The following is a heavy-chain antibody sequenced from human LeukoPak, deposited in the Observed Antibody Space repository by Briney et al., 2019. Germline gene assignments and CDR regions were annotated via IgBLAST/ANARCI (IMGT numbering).Heavy chain of an antibody. Sequence: GASVNVSFKASGYTFTVYYMHWVRQAPGQGLEWMGWINPNSGGTNYAQKFQGRVTMTRDTSISTAYMELSRLRSDDTAVYYCARVGYCSGGSCYSVNAFDIWGQGTMVTVSS. D-gene: IGHD2-15*01. J-gene: IGHJ3*02. CDR3: ARVGYCSGGSCYSVNAFDI. CDR1: GYTFTVYY. V-gene: IGHV1-2*02. CDR2: INPNSGGT.